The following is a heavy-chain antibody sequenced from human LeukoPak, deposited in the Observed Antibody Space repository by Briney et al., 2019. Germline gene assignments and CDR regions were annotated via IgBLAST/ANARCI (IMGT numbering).Heavy chain of an antibody. CDR1: GGSISSYY. V-gene: IGHV4-4*07. CDR3: ARAYYYDSSGYYMFDY. CDR2: IYTSGST. J-gene: IGHJ4*02. Sequence: SETLSLTCTVSGGSISSYYWSWIRQPAGKGLEWIGRIYTSGSTNYNPSLKSRVTMSVDTSKNQFSLKLSSVTAADTAVYYCARAYYYDSSGYYMFDYWGQGTLVTVSS. D-gene: IGHD3-22*01.